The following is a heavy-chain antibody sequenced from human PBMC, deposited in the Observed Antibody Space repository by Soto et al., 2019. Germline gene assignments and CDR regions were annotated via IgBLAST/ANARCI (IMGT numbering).Heavy chain of an antibody. CDR1: GYSINSDNY. CDR2: IYHSGST. J-gene: IGHJ5*02. V-gene: IGHV4-38-2*02. CDR3: FDP. Sequence: SETLSLTCTVSGYSINSDNYWGWIRQPPGKGLEWIGSIYHSGSTYYNPSLKSRVTISKDTSKNQFSLRLTSVTTWSGTTRGWFDPWGQGSLVTVSS. D-gene: IGHD1-1*01.